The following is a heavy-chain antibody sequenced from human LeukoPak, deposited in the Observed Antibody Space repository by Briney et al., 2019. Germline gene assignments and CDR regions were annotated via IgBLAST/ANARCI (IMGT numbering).Heavy chain of an antibody. CDR2: ISSSSSYI. V-gene: IGHV3-21*01. D-gene: IGHD5-18*01. CDR3: ARAFQRGYSYGYVFNGMDV. J-gene: IGHJ6*02. CDR1: GFTFSSYW. Sequence: GGSLRLSCEASGFTFSSYWMNWVRQAPGKGLEWVSSISSSSSYIYYADSVKGRFTISRDNAKNSLYLQMNSLRAEDTAVYYCARAFQRGYSYGYVFNGMDVWGQGTTVTVSS.